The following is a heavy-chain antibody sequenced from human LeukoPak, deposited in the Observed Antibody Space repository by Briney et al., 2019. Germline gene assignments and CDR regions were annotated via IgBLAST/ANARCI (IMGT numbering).Heavy chain of an antibody. D-gene: IGHD3-10*01. CDR3: ARGGITMVRGVIMDNNYFDY. CDR2: FYHTGST. CDR1: GGSISSNGYY. V-gene: IGHV4-39*07. Sequence: SETLSLTCTVSGGSISSNGYYWGWIRQPPGKGLEWIGSFYHTGSTFYSPSLKSRVTISVDTSKNQFSLKLSSVTAADTAVYYCARGGITMVRGVIMDNNYFDYWGQGTLVTVSS. J-gene: IGHJ4*02.